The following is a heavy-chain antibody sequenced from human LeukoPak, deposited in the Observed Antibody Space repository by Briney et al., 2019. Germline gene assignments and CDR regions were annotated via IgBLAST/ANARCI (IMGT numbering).Heavy chain of an antibody. CDR2: ISWNSGSI. Sequence: GGSLRLSCAASGFTFEDYAMNWVRQAPGKGLEWVPGISWNSGSIAYADSVKGRFTISRDNAKDSLYLQMNSLRAEDTALYYCAKDSSSWFFGAQDYWGQGTLVTVSS. J-gene: IGHJ4*02. CDR1: GFTFEDYA. CDR3: AKDSSSWFFGAQDY. D-gene: IGHD6-13*01. V-gene: IGHV3-9*01.